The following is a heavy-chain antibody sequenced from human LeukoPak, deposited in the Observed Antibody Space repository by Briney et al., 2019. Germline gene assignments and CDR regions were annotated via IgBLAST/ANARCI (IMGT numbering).Heavy chain of an antibody. Sequence: SVKVSCKASGGTFSSYAISWVRQAPGQGLEWMGRIIPILGIANYAQKFQGRVTITADKSTSTAYMELSSLRSEDTAVYYCARVRSGSYDVGYWGQGTLVTVSS. CDR1: GGTFSSYA. V-gene: IGHV1-69*04. CDR2: IIPILGIA. CDR3: ARVRSGSYDVGY. J-gene: IGHJ4*02. D-gene: IGHD1-26*01.